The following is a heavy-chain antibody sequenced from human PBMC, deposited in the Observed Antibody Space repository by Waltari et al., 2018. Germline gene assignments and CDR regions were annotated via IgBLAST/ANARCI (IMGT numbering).Heavy chain of an antibody. Sequence: QVQLQESGPGLVKPSETLSLTCTVPGGSISSYYWSWIRQPPGKGLEWIGYIYYSGTTNYNPSLKSRVTISVDTSKNQFSLKLSSVTAADTAVYYCAREWDCSGGSCYSHNWFDPWGQGTLVTVSS. CDR1: GGSISSYY. V-gene: IGHV4-59*01. J-gene: IGHJ5*02. CDR2: IYYSGTT. CDR3: AREWDCSGGSCYSHNWFDP. D-gene: IGHD2-15*01.